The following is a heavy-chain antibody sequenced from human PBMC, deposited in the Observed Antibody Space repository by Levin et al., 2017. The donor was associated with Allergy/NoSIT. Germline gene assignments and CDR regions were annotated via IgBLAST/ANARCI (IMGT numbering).Heavy chain of an antibody. CDR3: ARGGCSATSCLDN. D-gene: IGHD2-2*01. J-gene: IGHJ4*02. CDR2: INSDGSNT. V-gene: IGHV3-74*01. Sequence: EASVKVSCAASGFTFSRFYMHWVRQAPGQGLVWVAHINSDGSNTNYADSVKGRFTISRDNAKNTLYLQMNSLTAEDTSLYFCARGGCSATSCLDNWGQGTLVTVSS. CDR1: GFTFSRFY.